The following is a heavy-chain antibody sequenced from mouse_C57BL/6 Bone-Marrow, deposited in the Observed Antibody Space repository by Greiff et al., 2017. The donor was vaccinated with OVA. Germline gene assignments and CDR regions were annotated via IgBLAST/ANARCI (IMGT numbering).Heavy chain of an antibody. J-gene: IGHJ1*03. Sequence: DVKLVESGGGLVKPGGSLKLSCAASGFTFSSYAMSWVRQTPEKRLEWVATISDGGSYTYYPDNVKGRFTISRDNAKNNLYLQMSHLKSEDTAMYYCARDGNGLYWYFDVWGTGTTVTVSS. V-gene: IGHV5-4*01. CDR2: ISDGGSYT. D-gene: IGHD1-1*01. CDR3: ARDGNGLYWYFDV. CDR1: GFTFSSYA.